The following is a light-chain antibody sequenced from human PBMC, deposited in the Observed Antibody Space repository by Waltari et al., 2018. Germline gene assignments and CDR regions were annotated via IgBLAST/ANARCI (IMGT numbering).Light chain of an antibody. CDR1: NIGSTR. Sequence: SYVLTQSPSVSVAPGPTASVSCGGNNIGSTRVTWSQQKPGQAPVLVVYDDSDRPPGTPERFSGSNSGNTATLTISRVEAGDEADYYCQVWDSGTDHEVFGGGTKLTV. V-gene: IGLV3-21*02. CDR2: DDS. CDR3: QVWDSGTDHEV. J-gene: IGLJ3*02.